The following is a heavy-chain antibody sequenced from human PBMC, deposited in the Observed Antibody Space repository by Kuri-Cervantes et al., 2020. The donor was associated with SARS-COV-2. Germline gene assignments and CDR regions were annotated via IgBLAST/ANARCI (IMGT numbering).Heavy chain of an antibody. Sequence: GGSLKISCKASGHTLTNYWIGWVRQMPGKGLEWVGIIYPGDSDTRYSPSFQGQVTISADKSITTAYLQWSSLKASDTAIYYCASRGTTVPAGNYWGQGTLVTVSS. J-gene: IGHJ4*02. CDR2: IYPGDSDT. D-gene: IGHD4-17*01. CDR1: GHTLTNYW. V-gene: IGHV5-51*01. CDR3: ASRGTTVPAGNY.